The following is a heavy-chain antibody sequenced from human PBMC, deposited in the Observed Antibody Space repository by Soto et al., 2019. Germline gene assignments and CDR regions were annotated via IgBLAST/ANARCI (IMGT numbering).Heavy chain of an antibody. D-gene: IGHD3-3*01. CDR1: GWSFSSYA. Sequence: SGGSLRLSGPASGWSFSSYARRWFGEAPAKGLEWVQAISGNGDITYYADSVKGRFTNSRDNSKNTLYLQMNSLRVEDTAVYYCAPSWDFWSGHYPNRGLDYWGQGTLVTVSS. J-gene: IGHJ4*02. CDR3: APSWDFWSGHYPNRGLDY. CDR2: ISGNGDIT. V-gene: IGHV3-23*01.